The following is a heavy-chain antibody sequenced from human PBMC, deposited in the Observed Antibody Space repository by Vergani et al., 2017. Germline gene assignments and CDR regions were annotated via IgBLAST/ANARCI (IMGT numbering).Heavy chain of an antibody. V-gene: IGHV3-23*01. J-gene: IGHJ6*02. CDR1: GFTFNHYA. CDR3: AIANPRISGYDYLNCYHAMDV. Sequence: EVQLLESGGDLVQPGGSLRLSCAASGFTFNHYAMNWVRQAPGKGLEWVSGISGSVGSTYYAGSVKGRFTISRDSSKNTLYLQMNSLNAVDTAVYYCAIANPRISGYDYLNCYHAMDVWGQGTTVTVSS. D-gene: IGHD5-12*01. CDR2: ISGSVGST.